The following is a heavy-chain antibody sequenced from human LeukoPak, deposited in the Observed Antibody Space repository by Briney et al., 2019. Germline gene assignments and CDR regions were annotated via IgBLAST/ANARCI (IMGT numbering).Heavy chain of an antibody. CDR2: ISGTRAAT. D-gene: IGHD2-15*01. V-gene: IGHV3-23*01. CDR1: GFSFSRTD. J-gene: IGHJ3*01. Sequence: GGSLGLSCAASGFSFSRTDMFLVRQAPGKGLEYVSSISGTRAATYYADPVRGRFTISRDNSKNMLFLQMNSLRAEDTALYYCAKGGPGAFDFWGQGTMVAVSS. CDR3: AKGGPGAFDF.